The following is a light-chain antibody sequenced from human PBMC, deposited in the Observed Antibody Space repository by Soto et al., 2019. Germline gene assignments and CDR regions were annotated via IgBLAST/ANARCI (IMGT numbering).Light chain of an antibody. CDR1: SSDVGGYNY. Sequence: QSVLTQPASVSGSPGQSITISCTGTSSDVGGYNYVSWYQQHPGKAPKVMIYEVSNRPSGVSNRFSGSKSGNKASLTISGLQAEDEADYYCCSLTTSHTYVFGSGTKLTVL. J-gene: IGLJ1*01. V-gene: IGLV2-14*01. CDR2: EVS. CDR3: CSLTTSHTYV.